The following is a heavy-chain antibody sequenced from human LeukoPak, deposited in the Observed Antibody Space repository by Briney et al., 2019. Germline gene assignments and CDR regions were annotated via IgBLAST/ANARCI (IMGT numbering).Heavy chain of an antibody. J-gene: IGHJ4*02. V-gene: IGHV4-59*11. Sequence: SETLSLTCSVSGGSISSHFWSWIRQTPGKGLEWIGYISYRGSTKYNPSLKSRVSISVDTSKNQFFLRLTSLTAADTAVYYCSSHSGYDQIWESYFDYWGQGTLVTVSS. D-gene: IGHD5-12*01. CDR2: ISYRGST. CDR1: GGSISSHF. CDR3: SSHSGYDQIWESYFDY.